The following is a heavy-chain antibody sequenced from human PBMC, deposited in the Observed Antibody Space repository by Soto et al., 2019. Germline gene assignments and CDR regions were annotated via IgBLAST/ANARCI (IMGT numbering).Heavy chain of an antibody. D-gene: IGHD6-6*01. CDR1: GGSISSGDYY. Sequence: QVQLQESGPGLVKPSQTLSLTCTVSGGSISSGDYYWSWIRQPPGKGLEWIGYIYYSGSTYYNPSLKSRVTISVDTSKNQFSLKLSSVTAAATAVYYCARDLIGGSSSLGIDPWGQGTLVTVSS. CDR2: IYYSGST. J-gene: IGHJ5*02. CDR3: ARDLIGGSSSLGIDP. V-gene: IGHV4-30-4*01.